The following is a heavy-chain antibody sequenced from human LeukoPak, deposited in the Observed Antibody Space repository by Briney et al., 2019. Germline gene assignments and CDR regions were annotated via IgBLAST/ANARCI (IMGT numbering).Heavy chain of an antibody. CDR3: ARGVRIAVADPHLDY. D-gene: IGHD6-19*01. Sequence: PSETLSLTCGVHGGSFSGYHWNWIRQPPGEGLEWIGEINHSGSTNYNPSLKSRVTISVDTSKKQFSLRLSSVTAADTAVYFCARGVRIAVADPHLDYWGQGTLVTVSS. J-gene: IGHJ4*02. CDR2: INHSGST. V-gene: IGHV4-34*01. CDR1: GGSFSGYH.